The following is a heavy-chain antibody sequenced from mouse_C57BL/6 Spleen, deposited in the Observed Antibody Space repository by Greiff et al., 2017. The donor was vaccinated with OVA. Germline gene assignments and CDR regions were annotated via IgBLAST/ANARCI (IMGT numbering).Heavy chain of an antibody. J-gene: IGHJ2*01. D-gene: IGHD4-1*01. V-gene: IGHV3-6*01. CDR1: GYSITSGYY. Sequence: EVKLMESGPGLVKPSQSLSLTCSVTGYSITSGYYWNWIRQFPGNKLEWMGYISYDGSNNYNPSLKNRISITRDTSKNQFFLKLNSVTTEDTATYYCARDQGYHWDWWGQGTTLTVSS. CDR2: ISYDGSN. CDR3: ARDQGYHWDW.